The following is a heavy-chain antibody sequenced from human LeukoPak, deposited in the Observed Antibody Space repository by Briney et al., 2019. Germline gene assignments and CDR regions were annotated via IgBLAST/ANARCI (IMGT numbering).Heavy chain of an antibody. CDR2: IIPIFGTA. CDR1: GGTFSSYG. J-gene: IGHJ5*02. D-gene: IGHD5-24*01. Sequence: SVKVSCKASGGTFSSYGISWVRQAPGQGLEWMGGIIPIFGTANYAQKFQGRVTITADESTSTAYMELSSLRSEDTAVYCCARVPGWLQFPPWFDPWGQGTLVTVSS. CDR3: ARVPGWLQFPPWFDP. V-gene: IGHV1-69*13.